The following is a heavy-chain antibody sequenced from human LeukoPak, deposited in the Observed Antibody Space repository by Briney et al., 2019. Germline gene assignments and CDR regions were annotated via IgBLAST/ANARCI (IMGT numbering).Heavy chain of an antibody. D-gene: IGHD2-2*01. CDR3: ASDAEGYCSSTSCYHDAFDI. CDR1: GGTFISYA. V-gene: IGHV1-69*13. CDR2: IIPMFGTA. J-gene: IGHJ3*02. Sequence: SVKVSCKASGGTFISYASSWVRQAPGQGLEWMGGIIPMFGTANYAQKFQRRVTINSDQSTSTAYMELSSLRSEDTAVYYCASDAEGYCSSTSCYHDAFDIWGQGTMVTVSS.